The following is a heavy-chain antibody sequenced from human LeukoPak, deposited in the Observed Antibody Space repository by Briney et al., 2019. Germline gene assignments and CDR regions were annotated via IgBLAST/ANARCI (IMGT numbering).Heavy chain of an antibody. CDR3: ARDDYRGVTNFDP. CDR2: ISYTGST. Sequence: PSETLSLTCSVSGGSISPYFWSWMRQTPGKGLEWIGYISYTGSTNYNPALKSPVTISVDTSKNQFSLQLTSVTAADTAVYYCARDDYRGVTNFDPWGQGTLVTVSS. V-gene: IGHV4-59*01. J-gene: IGHJ5*02. D-gene: IGHD3-10*01. CDR1: GGSISPYF.